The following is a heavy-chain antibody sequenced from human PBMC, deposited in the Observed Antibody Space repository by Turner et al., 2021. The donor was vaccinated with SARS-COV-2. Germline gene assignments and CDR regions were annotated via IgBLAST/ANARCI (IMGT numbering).Heavy chain of an antibody. J-gene: IGHJ6*02. CDR1: GSTVSSYA. Sequence: VELVESGGGGLQRGRSLRLSLPASGSTVSSYAMHWVRQALGKGLEWVAVISYDRCNRYYADYVKGRFTISSENFKTSMYLQMNSLRAEDTAEYYCERVTDYYGSGSYYTYYYYGIDVWGQGTTVTVSS. CDR3: ERVTDYYGSGSYYTYYYYGIDV. CDR2: ISYDRCNR. D-gene: IGHD3-10*01. V-gene: IGHV3-30-3*01.